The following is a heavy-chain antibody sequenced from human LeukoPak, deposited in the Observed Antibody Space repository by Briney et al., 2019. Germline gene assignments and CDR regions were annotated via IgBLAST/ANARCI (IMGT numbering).Heavy chain of an antibody. V-gene: IGHV4-39*01. CDR1: GGSISSSSYF. CDR3: ARQVLSYCSGGSCYGGNVDY. CDR2: LYYSGST. Sequence: KPSETLSLTCTVSGGSISSSSYFWGWIRQPPGNGLEWIGNLYYSGSTYYNPSLKSRVTISVDTSKNQFSLKLSSVTAADTAVYYCARQVLSYCSGGSCYGGNVDYWGQGTLVTVSS. D-gene: IGHD2-15*01. J-gene: IGHJ4*02.